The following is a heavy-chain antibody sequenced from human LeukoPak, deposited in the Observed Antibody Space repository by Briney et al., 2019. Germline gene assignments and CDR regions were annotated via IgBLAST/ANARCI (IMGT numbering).Heavy chain of an antibody. D-gene: IGHD2-2*01. CDR2: ISGSGDST. V-gene: IGHV3-23*01. Sequence: GGSLRLSCAASGFTVSSSYAMSWVRQAPGKGLEWVSFISGSGDSTYYADSVKGRFTISRDNSKNTVYILMNSLRAEDTGVYYCAKGAYCRSSSRLLQWFDHWGQGTLVPVSS. J-gene: IGHJ5*02. CDR3: AKGAYCRSSSRLLQWFDH. CDR1: GFTVSSSYA.